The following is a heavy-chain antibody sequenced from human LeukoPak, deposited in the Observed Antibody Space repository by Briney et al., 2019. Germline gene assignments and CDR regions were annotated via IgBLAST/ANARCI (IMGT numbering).Heavy chain of an antibody. D-gene: IGHD6-19*01. CDR1: GGSISNYY. Sequence: PSETLSLTCTVSGGSISNYYWSWIRQPPGKGLEWIGYIYSSGHTNYNPSLKNRDTISVDTSKNQFSLNLTSVTAADTAVYYCARTLSESYYYYGTDVWGQGTTVTVSS. CDR2: IYSSGHT. J-gene: IGHJ6*02. CDR3: ARTLSESYYYYGTDV. V-gene: IGHV4-59*08.